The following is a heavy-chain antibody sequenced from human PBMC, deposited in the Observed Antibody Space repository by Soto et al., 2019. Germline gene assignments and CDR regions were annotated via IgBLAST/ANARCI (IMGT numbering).Heavy chain of an antibody. CDR3: ARGHTVTNMGAFDI. Sequence: QVQLVESGGGVVQPGRSLRLSCAASGFTFSSYGMHWVRQAPGKGLEWVAVIWYDGSNKYYADSVKGRFTISRDNSKNTLYQQMNSLRAEDTAVYYCARGHTVTNMGAFDIWGQGTMVTVSS. D-gene: IGHD4-17*01. V-gene: IGHV3-33*01. J-gene: IGHJ3*02. CDR2: IWYDGSNK. CDR1: GFTFSSYG.